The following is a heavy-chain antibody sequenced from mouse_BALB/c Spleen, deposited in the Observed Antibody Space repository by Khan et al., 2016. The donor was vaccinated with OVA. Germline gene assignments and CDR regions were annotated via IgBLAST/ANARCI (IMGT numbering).Heavy chain of an antibody. J-gene: IGHJ4*01. D-gene: IGHD1-1*01. CDR1: GYTFTSYW. V-gene: IGHV1S41*01. CDR3: VVANCYGRSLYAMDS. Sequence: DLVKPGASVRLSCKASGYTFTSYWVHWIKQRSGQGLEWIGQISPGSGSDYYNEMFKGRATLTVDTSSTTAYIHLSSLSSEDSAVYFCVVANCYGRSLYAMDSWGQGTSVTVSS. CDR2: ISPGSGSD.